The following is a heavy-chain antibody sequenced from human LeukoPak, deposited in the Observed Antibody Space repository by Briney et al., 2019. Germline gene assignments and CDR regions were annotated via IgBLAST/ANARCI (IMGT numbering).Heavy chain of an antibody. CDR3: ARATSTYYDSSGYYYVDAFDI. D-gene: IGHD3-22*01. V-gene: IGHV1-2*02. J-gene: IGHJ3*02. CDR1: GYTFTGYY. Sequence: ASVKVSCKASGYTFTGYYMHWVRQAPGQGLEWMGWINPNSGGTNYAQKFQGRVTMTRDTSISTAYMELSRLRSDDTAVYYCARATSTYYDSSGYYYVDAFDIWGQGTMVTVSS. CDR2: INPNSGGT.